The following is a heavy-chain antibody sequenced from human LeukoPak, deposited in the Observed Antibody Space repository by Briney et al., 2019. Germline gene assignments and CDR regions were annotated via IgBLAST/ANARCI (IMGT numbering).Heavy chain of an antibody. CDR1: GGTFSSYA. V-gene: IGHV1-69*06. Sequence: EASVKVSCKASGGTFSSYAISWVRQAPGQGLEWMGGIIPIFGTANYAQKFQGRVTITADKSTSTAYMELSSLRSEDTAVYYCVCCYGSGSYQKYYFDYWGQGTLVTVSS. CDR2: IIPIFGTA. D-gene: IGHD3-10*01. J-gene: IGHJ4*02. CDR3: VCCYGSGSYQKYYFDY.